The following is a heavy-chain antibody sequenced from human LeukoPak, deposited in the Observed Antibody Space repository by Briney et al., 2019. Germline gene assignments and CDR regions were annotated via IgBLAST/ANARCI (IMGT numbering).Heavy chain of an antibody. Sequence: PGESLRLSCAASGFTFSTYSMNWLRLAPGKGLEWVSSISPDSNYKYYVDSVKGRFTISTDNAKNSLYLQMNSLRAEDTAVYYCVRGGYRGFDYEYWGQGTLVPVSS. CDR2: ISPDSNYK. J-gene: IGHJ4*02. D-gene: IGHD5-12*01. V-gene: IGHV3-21*01. CDR1: GFTFSTYS. CDR3: VRGGYRGFDYEY.